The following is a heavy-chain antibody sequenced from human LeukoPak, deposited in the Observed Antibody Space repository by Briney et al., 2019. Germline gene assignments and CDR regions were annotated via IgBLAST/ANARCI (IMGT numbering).Heavy chain of an antibody. CDR2: INHSGST. J-gene: IGHJ5*02. CDR3: ARGNDSSGYSEWFDP. V-gene: IGHV4-34*01. CDR1: GGSFSGYY. D-gene: IGHD3-22*01. Sequence: PSETLSLTCAVYGGSFSGYYWSWIRQPPGKGLEWIGEINHSGSTNYNPSLKSRVTISVDTSKNQFSLKLSSVTAADTAVYYCARGNDSSGYSEWFDPWGQGTLVTVSS.